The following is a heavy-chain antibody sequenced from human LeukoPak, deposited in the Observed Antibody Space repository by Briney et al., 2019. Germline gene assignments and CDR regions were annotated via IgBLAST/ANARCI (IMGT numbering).Heavy chain of an antibody. CDR1: GFSFTTSW. J-gene: IGHJ4*02. Sequence: GGSLRLSCAASGFSFTTSWMSWVRQAPGKGLEWVANIKPDATEKHYVDSVRGRFTISRDNAQNSLSLEMSSLRAEDTAVYYCASPLAAPQPNWGQGTLVTVSS. D-gene: IGHD1-14*01. CDR3: ASPLAAPQPN. CDR2: IKPDATEK. V-gene: IGHV3-7*03.